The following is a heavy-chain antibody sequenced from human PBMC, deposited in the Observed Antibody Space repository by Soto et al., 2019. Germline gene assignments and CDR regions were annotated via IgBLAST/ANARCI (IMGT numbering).Heavy chain of an antibody. D-gene: IGHD2-2*02. CDR2: ISSRSDI. V-gene: IGHV3-21*01. Sequence: GGSLRLSCVGSGFTFSTYIINWVRQSPGKGLEWVSSISSRSDIYYADSVKGRFTISRDNAKNSVSLQMNSLRAEDTAVYYCAREYTAWPLAYGLDVWGQGTTVTVSS. J-gene: IGHJ6*02. CDR3: AREYTAWPLAYGLDV. CDR1: GFTFSTYI.